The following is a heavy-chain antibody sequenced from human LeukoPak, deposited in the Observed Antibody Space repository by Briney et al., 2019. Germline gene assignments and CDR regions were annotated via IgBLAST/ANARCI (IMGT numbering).Heavy chain of an antibody. CDR2: ISYDGSNK. J-gene: IGHJ4*02. CDR1: GFTFSSYA. D-gene: IGHD5-12*01. Sequence: GGSLRLSCAASGFTFSSYAMLWVRQAPGKGLEWVAVISYDGSNKYYADSVKGRFTISRDNSKNTLYLQMNSLRAEDTVVYYCARATGDIVATFLGTSDYWGQGTLVTVSS. CDR3: ARATGDIVATFLGTSDY. V-gene: IGHV3-30-3*01.